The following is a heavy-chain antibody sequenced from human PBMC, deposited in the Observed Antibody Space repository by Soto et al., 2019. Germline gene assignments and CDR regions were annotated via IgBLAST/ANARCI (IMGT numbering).Heavy chain of an antibody. CDR3: ARATRSGSPHFDH. CDR2: INPSGDST. J-gene: IGHJ4*02. D-gene: IGHD5-12*01. Sequence: GASVKVSCKAGGYTFSDYYIQWVRQAPGQGLEWMGIINPSGDSTSYAQEFQGRVTMTRETSTSTLYMELSSLRSEDTAVYYCARATRSGSPHFDHWGQGTLVTVSS. CDR1: GYTFSDYY. V-gene: IGHV1-46*01.